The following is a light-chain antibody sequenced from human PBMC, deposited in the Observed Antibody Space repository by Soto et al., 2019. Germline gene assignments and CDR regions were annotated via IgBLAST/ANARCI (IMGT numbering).Light chain of an antibody. CDR1: TSDVGDYNY. Sequence: ALTQPASVSGSPGQSITISCTGTTSDVGDYNYVSWYQQHPGKAPKLMIYEVRNRPSGVSNRFSGSKSGNTASLTISGLQAEDEADYYCSSYTSTSILYVFGTGTKVTVL. J-gene: IGLJ1*01. CDR2: EVR. CDR3: SSYTSTSILYV. V-gene: IGLV2-14*01.